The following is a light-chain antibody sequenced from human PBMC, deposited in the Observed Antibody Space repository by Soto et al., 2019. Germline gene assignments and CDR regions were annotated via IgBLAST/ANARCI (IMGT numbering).Light chain of an antibody. CDR3: QRSYRSIT. CDR1: QSISTY. V-gene: IGKV1-39*01. CDR2: AAS. Sequence: DIQMTQSPSSLFASVGDRVTITCRASQSISTYLNWYQQRPGKAPRLLIYAASSLQSGVPSRFSGSGSVTDFTPAISRLQPEDFATYYCQRSYRSITFGQGTRLEMK. J-gene: IGKJ5*01.